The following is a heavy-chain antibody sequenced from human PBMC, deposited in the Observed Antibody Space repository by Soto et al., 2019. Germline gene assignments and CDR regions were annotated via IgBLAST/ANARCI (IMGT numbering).Heavy chain of an antibody. CDR3: ASRTGTNERYYYYGMDV. CDR1: GYSFTSYW. Sequence: GSLKISCKGSGYSFTSYWISWVRQMPGKGLEWMGRIDPSDSYTNYSPSFQGHVTISADKSISTAYLQWSSLKASDTAMYYCASRTGTNERYYYYGMDVWGQGTTVTVSS. CDR2: IDPSDSYT. V-gene: IGHV5-10-1*01. D-gene: IGHD1-7*01. J-gene: IGHJ6*02.